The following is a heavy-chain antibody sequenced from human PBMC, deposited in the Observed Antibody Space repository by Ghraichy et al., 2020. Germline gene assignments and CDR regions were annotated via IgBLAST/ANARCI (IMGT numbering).Heavy chain of an antibody. CDR3: ATQTPNYGDYRKNFDY. Sequence: GGSLRLSCAASGFTFSSYAMSWVRQAPGKGLEWVSAISGSGGSTYYADSVKGRFTISRDNSKNTLYLQMNSLRAEDTAVYYCATQTPNYGDYRKNFDYWGQGTLVTVSS. D-gene: IGHD4-17*01. CDR2: ISGSGGST. V-gene: IGHV3-23*01. J-gene: IGHJ4*02. CDR1: GFTFSSYA.